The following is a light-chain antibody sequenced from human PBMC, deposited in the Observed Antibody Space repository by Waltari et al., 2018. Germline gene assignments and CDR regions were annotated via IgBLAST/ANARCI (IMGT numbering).Light chain of an antibody. CDR2: AAS. Sequence: AIQMTQSPSSLSASVGDRVTITCRASQDIGDDLSWYQQKSGKAPKVLIYAASTLQGGVPSRFSGSCSGTDFTLTITSLQPEDLATYWCVQDDSFPYTFGQGTKLDMK. J-gene: IGKJ2*01. CDR3: VQDDSFPYT. V-gene: IGKV1-6*01. CDR1: QDIGDD.